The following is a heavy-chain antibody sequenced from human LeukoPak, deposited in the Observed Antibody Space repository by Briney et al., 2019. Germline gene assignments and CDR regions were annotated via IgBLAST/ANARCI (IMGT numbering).Heavy chain of an antibody. CDR3: ARGGARVTMIVVALSDY. D-gene: IGHD3-22*01. CDR1: GFTFSSYA. J-gene: IGHJ4*02. CDR2: ISYDGSNK. Sequence: PGGSLRLSCAASGFTFSSYAMHWVRQAPGKGLEWVAVISYDGSNKYYADSVKGRFTISRDNSKNTLYLQMNSLRAEDTAVYYCARGGARVTMIVVALSDYWGQGTLVTVSS. V-gene: IGHV3-30*04.